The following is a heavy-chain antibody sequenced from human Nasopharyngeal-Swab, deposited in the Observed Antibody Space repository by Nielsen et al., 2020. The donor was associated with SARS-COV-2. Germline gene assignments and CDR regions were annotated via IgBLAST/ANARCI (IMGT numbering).Heavy chain of an antibody. V-gene: IGHV3-30*18. CDR3: AKKTVGTYPFDY. J-gene: IGHJ4*02. Sequence: GESLKISCAASGFTFSSSGMDWVRQAPGKGLEWVAVISYDGSNEYYGDSVKGRFTISRDNSKNTLYLQMNSLRVDDTAVYYCAKKTVGTYPFDYWGQGTLVTLSS. CDR2: ISYDGSNE. D-gene: IGHD3-16*02. CDR1: GFTFSSSG.